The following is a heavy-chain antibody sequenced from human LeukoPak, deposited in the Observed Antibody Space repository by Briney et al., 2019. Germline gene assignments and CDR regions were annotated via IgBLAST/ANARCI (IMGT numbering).Heavy chain of an antibody. Sequence: SETLSLTCTVSGDSISSSSYYWGWIRQPPGKGLEWIGSISYEGTTYYNPSLKSRFTVSVDRSRNQFSLRLNSVTAADTAVYFCARIKKIAAAVMSAFDIWGLGTMVTVAS. J-gene: IGHJ3*02. CDR3: ARIKKIAAAVMSAFDI. D-gene: IGHD6-13*01. V-gene: IGHV4-39*07. CDR1: GDSISSSSYY. CDR2: ISYEGTT.